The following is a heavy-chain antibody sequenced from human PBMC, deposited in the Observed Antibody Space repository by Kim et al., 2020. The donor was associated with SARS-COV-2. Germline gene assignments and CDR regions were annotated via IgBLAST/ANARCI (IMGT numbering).Heavy chain of an antibody. V-gene: IGHV3-30-3*01. CDR1: GFTFSSYA. CDR3: ARDKFEHNSGWPLFHY. D-gene: IGHD6-19*01. Sequence: GGSLRLSCAASGFTFSSYAMHWVRQAPGKGLEWVAVISYDGSNKYYADSVKGRFTISRDNSKNTLYLQMNSLRAEDTAVYYCARDKFEHNSGWPLFHYWGQGTLVTVSS. CDR2: ISYDGSNK. J-gene: IGHJ4*02.